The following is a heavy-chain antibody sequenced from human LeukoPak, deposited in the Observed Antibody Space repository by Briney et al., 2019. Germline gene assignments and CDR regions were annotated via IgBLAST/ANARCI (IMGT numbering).Heavy chain of an antibody. CDR1: GGSINNDTYY. CDR2: IYYSGST. J-gene: IGHJ4*02. V-gene: IGHV4-39*01. CDR3: AKSDHTKTYYFDY. Sequence: SETLSLTCTVSGGSINNDTYYWGWIRQPPGKGLEWIGSIYYSGSTYYNPSLKSRVTIFVDTSKNQFSLNLSSVTAADTAVYHCAKSDHTKTYYFDYWGQGTLVTVSS. D-gene: IGHD1-14*01.